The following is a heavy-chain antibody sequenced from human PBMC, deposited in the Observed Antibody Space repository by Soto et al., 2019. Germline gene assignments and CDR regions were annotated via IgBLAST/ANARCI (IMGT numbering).Heavy chain of an antibody. Sequence: GGSLSLSCLASGFSVSNYYMGWVRQSLGKGLEWVSFLYSSGNTNYADSVRGRFTISRDISKNTLDLQMNSLRVEDTAIYYCARITSDSHGWYHFDCRGQGSLVTVSS. CDR2: LYSSGNT. J-gene: IGHJ4*02. CDR3: ARITSDSHGWYHFDC. CDR1: GFSVSNYY. D-gene: IGHD6-19*01. V-gene: IGHV3-53*01.